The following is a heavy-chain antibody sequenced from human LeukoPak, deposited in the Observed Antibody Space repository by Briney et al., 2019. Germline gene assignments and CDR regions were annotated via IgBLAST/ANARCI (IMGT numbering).Heavy chain of an antibody. CDR2: IIIISSYI. J-gene: IGHJ4*02. Sequence: GGSLRLSCAASVFTFSSYSMSWVRQAPGKGLEWVSSIIIISSYIYYADSMKGRFTISRDNAKNSLYTPMNSLRAEETAVYYCARAWFGDTSGQFGYWGQGTLVTVSS. D-gene: IGHD3-10*01. CDR3: ARAWFGDTSGQFGY. V-gene: IGHV3-21*01. CDR1: VFTFSSYS.